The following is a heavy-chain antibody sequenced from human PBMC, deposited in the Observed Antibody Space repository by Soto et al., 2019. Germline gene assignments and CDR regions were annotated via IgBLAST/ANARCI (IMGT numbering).Heavy chain of an antibody. CDR3: ASGPGGRDSTGDY. D-gene: IGHD2-15*01. V-gene: IGHV1-3*01. CDR2: INAGNGNT. J-gene: IGHJ4*02. CDR1: GYTFTSYA. Sequence: QVQLVQSGAEVKKPGASVKVSCKASGYTFTSYAMHWVRQAPGQRLEWMGWINAGNGNTKYSQKFQGRVTITRDTSASSACMERGSLRSEDTAVYYCASGPGGRDSTGDYWGQGTLVTVSS.